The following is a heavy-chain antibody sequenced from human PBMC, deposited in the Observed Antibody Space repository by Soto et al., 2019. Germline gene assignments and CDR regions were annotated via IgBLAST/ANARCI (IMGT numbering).Heavy chain of an antibody. J-gene: IGHJ6*02. CDR1: GFSLSTSGVG. D-gene: IGHD3-3*01. CDR3: AHSRPYYDFWSGYPYYYYYGMDV. Sequence: QITLKESGPTLVKPTQTLTLTCTFSGFSLSTSGVGVGWIRQPPGKALEWLALIYWTDDKRYSPSLKSRLTITKDTSKNQVVLTMTNMDPVDTATYYCAHSRPYYDFWSGYPYYYYYGMDVWGQGTTVTVSS. V-gene: IGHV2-5*01. CDR2: IYWTDDK.